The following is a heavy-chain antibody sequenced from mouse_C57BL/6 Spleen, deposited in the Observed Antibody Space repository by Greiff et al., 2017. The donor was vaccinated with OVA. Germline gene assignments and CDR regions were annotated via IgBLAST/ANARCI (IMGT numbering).Heavy chain of an antibody. V-gene: IGHV5-6*01. D-gene: IGHD2-3*01. J-gene: IGHJ3*01. CDR1: GFTFSSYG. Sequence: EVKVVESGGDLVKPGGSLKLSCAASGFTFSSYGMSWVRQTPDKRLEWVATISSGGSYTYYPDSVKGRFTISRDNAKNTLYLQMSSLKSEDTAMYYCARHDGPPGTERAWFAYWGQGTLVTVSA. CDR3: ARHDGPPGTERAWFAY. CDR2: ISSGGSYT.